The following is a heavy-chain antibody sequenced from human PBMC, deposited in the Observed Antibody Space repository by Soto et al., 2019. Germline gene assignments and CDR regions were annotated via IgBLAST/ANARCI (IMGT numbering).Heavy chain of an antibody. CDR2: ISGSGGST. Sequence: GGSLRLSCAASGFTFSSYSMNWVRQAPGKGLEWVSAISGSGGSTYYADSVKGRFTISRDNSKNTLYLQMNSLRAEDTAVYYCAKGNTMYCSGGSCYSEPTGYWGQGTLVTVSS. CDR3: AKGNTMYCSGGSCYSEPTGY. J-gene: IGHJ4*02. V-gene: IGHV3-23*01. CDR1: GFTFSSYS. D-gene: IGHD2-15*01.